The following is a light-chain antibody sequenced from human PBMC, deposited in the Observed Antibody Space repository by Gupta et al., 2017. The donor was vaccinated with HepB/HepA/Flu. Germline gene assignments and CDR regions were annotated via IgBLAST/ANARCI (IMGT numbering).Light chain of an antibody. V-gene: IGLV2-14*01. CDR3: SSYRSSSTPVGV. Sequence: QSALTQPASVSGSPGQSITISCTGTSSDVGGYNYVSWYQQHPGKAPKFMIYDVSNRPSGVSNRFSGSKSGNTAFLTISGLQAEDEADYYCSSYRSSSTPVGVFGTGTKVTVL. J-gene: IGLJ1*01. CDR2: DVS. CDR1: SSDVGGYNY.